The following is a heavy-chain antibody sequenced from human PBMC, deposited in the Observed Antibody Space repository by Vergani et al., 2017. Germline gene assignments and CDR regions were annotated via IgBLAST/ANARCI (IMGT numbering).Heavy chain of an antibody. Sequence: QVQLVQSGAEVKKPGSSVKVSCKASGGTFSSYDISWVRQAPGQGLEWMGGIIPIFGTANYAQKFQGRVTIAADESTSTAYMELSSLRSEDTAVYYCARDNLYSRPGRYYYYYMDVWGKGTTVTVSS. V-gene: IGHV1-69*01. CDR1: GGTFSSYD. CDR3: ARDNLYSRPGRYYYYYMDV. CDR2: IIPIFGTA. J-gene: IGHJ6*03. D-gene: IGHD3-10*01.